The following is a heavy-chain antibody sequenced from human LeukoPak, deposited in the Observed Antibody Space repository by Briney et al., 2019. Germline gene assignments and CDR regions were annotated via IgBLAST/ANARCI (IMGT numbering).Heavy chain of an antibody. Sequence: SVKASCKASGGTFSSYAISWVRQAPGQGLEWMGGIIPIFGTANYAQKFQGRVTITADESTSTAYMELSSLRSEDTAVYYCARGGGDIVVVAFAFDIWGQGTMVTVSS. D-gene: IGHD2-15*01. CDR1: GGTFSSYA. J-gene: IGHJ3*02. CDR3: ARGGGDIVVVAFAFDI. CDR2: IIPIFGTA. V-gene: IGHV1-69*13.